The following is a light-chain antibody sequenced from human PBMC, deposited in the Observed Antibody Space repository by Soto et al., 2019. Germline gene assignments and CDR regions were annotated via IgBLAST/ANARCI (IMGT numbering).Light chain of an antibody. J-gene: IGLJ1*01. CDR2: NNN. V-gene: IGLV1-44*01. CDR3: AAWDAGLTGYV. CDR1: ISNIGSNN. Sequence: QSVLTQPPSASGSPGQRVTISCSGSISNIGSNNVNWYQQLPGTAPKLLIYNNNQRPSGVPDRFSGSKSGTSASLAISGLQFEDEADYYCAAWDAGLTGYVFGTGTKVTVL.